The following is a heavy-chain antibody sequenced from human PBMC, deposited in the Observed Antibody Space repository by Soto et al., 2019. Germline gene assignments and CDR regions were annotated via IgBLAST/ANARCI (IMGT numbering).Heavy chain of an antibody. J-gene: IGHJ4*02. CDR2: ISAHNGNT. CDR3: ARGRYGDY. V-gene: IGHV1-18*01. CDR1: GYTFTSYG. Sequence: QVHLVQSGAEVKKPGASVKVSCKCSGYTFTSYGITWVRQAPGQGLEWMGWISAHNGNTDYAQKLQGRVTVTRDTSTSPAYMELRSLRSDDTAVYYCARGRYGDYWGQGALVTVSS. D-gene: IGHD1-1*01.